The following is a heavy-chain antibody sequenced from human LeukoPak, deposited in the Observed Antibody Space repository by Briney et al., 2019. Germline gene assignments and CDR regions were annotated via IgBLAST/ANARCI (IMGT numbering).Heavy chain of an antibody. CDR2: IIGSGTTT. CDR3: AKLPLSAYEFDY. Sequence: PGGSLRLSCAASGFTFSNYVMGWVRQTPGKGLEWVSTIIGSGTTTYYADSVKGRFTISRDNSKNTLFLQMNSLRAEDTAVYYCAKLPLSAYEFDYWGQGSLVTVPS. CDR1: GFTFSNYV. V-gene: IGHV3-23*01. D-gene: IGHD5-12*01. J-gene: IGHJ4*02.